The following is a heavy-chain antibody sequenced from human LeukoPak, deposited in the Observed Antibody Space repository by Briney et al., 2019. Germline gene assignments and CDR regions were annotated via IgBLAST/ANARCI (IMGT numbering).Heavy chain of an antibody. D-gene: IGHD5-12*01. J-gene: IGHJ4*02. CDR3: ARYSGYGPFDY. CDR2: ISSNGGST. CDR1: GFTFSSYA. V-gene: IGHV3-64*01. Sequence: GGSLRLSCAASGFTFSSYAIHWVRQAPGEGLEYVSAISSNGGSTYYANSVKGRFTISRDNSKNTLYLQMGSLRAEDMAVYYCARYSGYGPFDYWGQGTLVTVSS.